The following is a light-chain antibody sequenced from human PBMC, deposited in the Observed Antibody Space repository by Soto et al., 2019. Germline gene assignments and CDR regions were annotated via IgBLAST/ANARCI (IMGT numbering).Light chain of an antibody. J-gene: IGKJ5*01. CDR3: KKYNNWQGT. Sequence: EIVMTQSPPTLSVSPGERVTLSCRASQSLRGYLAWYQVKPGRAPRLLIYGVSTRATGVPARFSGSVSGTEFTLTISSLQSEDFAVYYCKKYNNWQGTFGQGTRLETK. V-gene: IGKV3-15*01. CDR1: QSLRGY. CDR2: GVS.